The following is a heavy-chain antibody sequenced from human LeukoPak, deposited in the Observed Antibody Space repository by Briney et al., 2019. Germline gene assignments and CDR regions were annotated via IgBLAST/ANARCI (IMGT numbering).Heavy chain of an antibody. D-gene: IGHD5-18*01. CDR2: IVPVLGIA. J-gene: IGHJ3*01. V-gene: IGHV1-69*04. CDR1: GGTFNNYA. Sequence: SVKVSCKASGGTFNNYAISWVRQAPGQGLEWMGRIVPVLGIANYAQEFQGRLIITADKATSSAYMELSSLRSEDTAVYYCARDQGDNSYGYYAIWYAFDVWGQGTMVTVSS. CDR3: ARDQGDNSYGYYAIWYAFDV.